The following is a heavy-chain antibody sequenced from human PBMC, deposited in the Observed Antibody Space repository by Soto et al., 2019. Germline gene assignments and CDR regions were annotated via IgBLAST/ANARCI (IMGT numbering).Heavy chain of an antibody. J-gene: IGHJ4*02. V-gene: IGHV3-23*01. CDR3: AKVSRGIGVVPAAVN. CDR1: GHTFHNYA. Sequence: EVQLLESGGDLEQPGGSLRLSCVGSGHTFHNYAMTWVRQAPGKGLEWVSGISGSGGSTYYADSVRGRFTISRDDSKNTLYLQMNSLRAEDTAVYYCAKVSRGIGVVPAAVNWGQGTLVTVSS. CDR2: ISGSGGST. D-gene: IGHD2-2*01.